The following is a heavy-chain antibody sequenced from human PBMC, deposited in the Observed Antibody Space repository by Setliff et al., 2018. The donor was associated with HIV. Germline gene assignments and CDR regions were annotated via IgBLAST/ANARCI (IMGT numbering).Heavy chain of an antibody. D-gene: IGHD6-6*01. CDR3: AKEPKLGGIAAPFDY. J-gene: IGHJ4*02. CDR2: ISDGGGST. CDR1: GFTFSSYP. Sequence: GGSLSLSCAASGFTFSSYPMSWVRQSPGKGPEWVSAISDGGGSTYYAVSVKGRFTISRDNSKNTLYLQMNSLRVKDTAVYYCAKEPKLGGIAAPFDYWGQGTLVTVSS. V-gene: IGHV3-23*01.